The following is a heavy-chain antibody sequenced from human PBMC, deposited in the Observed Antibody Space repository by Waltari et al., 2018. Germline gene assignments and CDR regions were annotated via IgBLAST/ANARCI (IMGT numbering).Heavy chain of an antibody. Sequence: EVQLVASGRGLVQPGGSLRLSGAASGFTFRRYWMSWVRQAPGKGPEWVANIMTDGSEEYYVDSVRGRFTISRDNAKNSLYLQMNSLRPEDTAVYYCARDQWFAFDIWGHGTMVTVSS. D-gene: IGHD3-22*01. CDR1: GFTFRRYW. J-gene: IGHJ3*02. CDR3: ARDQWFAFDI. V-gene: IGHV3-7*01. CDR2: IMTDGSEE.